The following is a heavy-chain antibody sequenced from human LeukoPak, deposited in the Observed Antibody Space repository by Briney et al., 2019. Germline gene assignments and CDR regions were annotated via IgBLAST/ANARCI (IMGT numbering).Heavy chain of an antibody. CDR1: GVSIGTSSYY. CDR2: IFRTGST. CDR3: ARRGRDDMDV. V-gene: IGHV4-39*02. J-gene: IGHJ6*04. Sequence: SETLSLTCTVSGVSIGTSSYYWGWIRQPPGKGLEWIGSIFRTGSTYYSASLKSRLSISVDTSKNHIVLKLSSVTAADTAVYYCARRGRDDMDVWGKGTTVTISS. D-gene: IGHD3-16*01.